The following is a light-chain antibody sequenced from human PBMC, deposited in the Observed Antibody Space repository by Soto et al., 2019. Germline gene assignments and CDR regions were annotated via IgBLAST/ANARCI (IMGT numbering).Light chain of an antibody. CDR2: DAS. Sequence: LSPGRGSTLFSRASQTVRNNYLAWYQQKPGQAPRLLIYDASSRATGIPDRFSGGGSGTDFTLTMRCREPEQIAVYNCEEFSCYPRSVAGGTKVDIK. V-gene: IGKV3-20*01. CDR3: EEFSCYPRS. CDR1: QTVRNNY. J-gene: IGKJ4*01.